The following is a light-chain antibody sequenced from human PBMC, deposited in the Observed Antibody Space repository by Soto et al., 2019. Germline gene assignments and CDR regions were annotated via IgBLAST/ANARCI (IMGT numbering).Light chain of an antibody. J-gene: IGKJ4*01. CDR3: QQYYNWPVT. CDR2: GAS. V-gene: IGKV3-15*01. CDR1: RSVSNR. Sequence: EILMTXSPATLXVSPGETVTFSXXASRSVSNRLAWYQHKPGQAPRLLISGASNGATGIPPKFSGSGSGTEFTLTVDSLQSDDIAVYYCQQYYNWPVTFGGGTKVEIK.